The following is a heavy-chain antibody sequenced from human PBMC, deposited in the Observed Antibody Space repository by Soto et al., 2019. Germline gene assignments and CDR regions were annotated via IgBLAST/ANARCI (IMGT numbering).Heavy chain of an antibody. V-gene: IGHV1-24*01. J-gene: IGHJ6*02. CDR3: ATDLKYSSGWYRGYYYYGMDV. CDR1: GYTLTELS. CDR2: FDPEDGET. D-gene: IGHD6-19*01. Sequence: GASVKVSCKVSGYTLTELSMHWVRQAPGKGLEWMGGFDPEDGETSYAQKFQGRVTMTEDTSTDTAYMELSSLRSEDTAVYYCATDLKYSSGWYRGYYYYGMDVWGQGTTVTVSS.